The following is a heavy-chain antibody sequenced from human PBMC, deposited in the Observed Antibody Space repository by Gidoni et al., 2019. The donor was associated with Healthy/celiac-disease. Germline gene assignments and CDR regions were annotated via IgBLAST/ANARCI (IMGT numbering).Heavy chain of an antibody. D-gene: IGHD6-13*01. J-gene: IGHJ4*02. CDR1: GFTFSSYA. CDR2: ISGSGGST. CDR3: AKGVAAAGRLRYFDY. Sequence: EVQLLESGGGLVQHGGSLRLSCAASGFTFSSYAMSWVRQAPGKGLEWVSSISGSGGSTYYADSVKGRFTISRDNSKNTLYLQMNSLRAEDTAVYYCAKGVAAAGRLRYFDYWGQGTLVTVSS. V-gene: IGHV3-23*01.